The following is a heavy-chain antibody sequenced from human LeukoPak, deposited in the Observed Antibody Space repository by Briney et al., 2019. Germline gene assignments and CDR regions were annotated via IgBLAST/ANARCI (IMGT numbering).Heavy chain of an antibody. Sequence: PGGSLRLSCAASGFTVSSNYMSWVRQAPGKGLEWVSVIYSGGSTYYADSVKGRFTISRDNSKNTLYLQMNSLRAEDTAVYYCAGHIVVVTASPGSFDIWGQGTMVTVSS. V-gene: IGHV3-53*01. CDR2: IYSGGST. D-gene: IGHD2-21*02. J-gene: IGHJ3*02. CDR1: GFTVSSNY. CDR3: AGHIVVVTASPGSFDI.